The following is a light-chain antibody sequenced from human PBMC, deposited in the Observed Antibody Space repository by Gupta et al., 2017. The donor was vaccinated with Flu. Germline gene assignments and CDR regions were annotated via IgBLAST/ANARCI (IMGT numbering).Light chain of an antibody. CDR2: KVS. J-gene: IGKJ1*01. V-gene: IGKV1-5*03. CDR3: QQYHSYWT. CDR1: QNVSPW. Sequence: DIQMTQSPSTLSASVGDRVTITCRASQNVSPWLAWHQQKPGKAPKLLIYKVSTLKSGVPSRFRGSGSGTEFTLTISRLQPDAFAISYGQQYHSYWTLGKVTKVEIK.